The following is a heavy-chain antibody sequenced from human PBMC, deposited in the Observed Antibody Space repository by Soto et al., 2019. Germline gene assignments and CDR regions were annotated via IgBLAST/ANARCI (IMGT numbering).Heavy chain of an antibody. J-gene: IGHJ5*02. D-gene: IGHD3-10*01. CDR3: ARDRPDYGSGSYDSDWFDP. CDR1: GFIVSNHA. V-gene: IGHV3-30-3*01. CDR2: ISYDGSNK. Sequence: GGSLRLSCAASGFIVSNHAMSWVRQAPGKGLEWVAVISYDGSNKYYADSVKGRFTISRDNSKNTLYLQMNSLRAEDTAVYYCARDRPDYGSGSYDSDWFDPWGQGTLVTVSS.